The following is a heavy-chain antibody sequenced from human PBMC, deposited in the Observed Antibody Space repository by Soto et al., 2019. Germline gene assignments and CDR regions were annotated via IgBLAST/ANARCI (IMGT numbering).Heavy chain of an antibody. CDR3: ARDKTEATWSL. V-gene: IGHV3-7*03. CDR2: MKQDGSEK. J-gene: IGHJ4*02. Sequence: GGSLRLSCAASGFTFSSYWMSWVRQAPGKGLEWVANMKQDGSEKYYVDSVKGRFTISRDNAKNSLYLQMNSLRAEDTAVYYCARDKTEATWSLWGQGTLVTVSS. CDR1: GFTFSSYW. D-gene: IGHD3-3*01.